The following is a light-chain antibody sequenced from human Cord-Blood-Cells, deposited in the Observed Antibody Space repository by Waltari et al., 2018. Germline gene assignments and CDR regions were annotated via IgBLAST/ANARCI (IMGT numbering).Light chain of an antibody. CDR2: WAS. CDR1: QSVLHSSNNKNY. J-gene: IGKJ2*01. CDR3: QQYYSTPYT. Sequence: IVITQPPDSLAVSLGERATINCKSSQSVLHSSNNKNYLAWYQQKPGQPPKLLIYWASTRESGVPDRFSGSGSGTDFTLTISSLQAEDVAVYYCQQYYSTPYTFGQGTKLEIK. V-gene: IGKV4-1*01.